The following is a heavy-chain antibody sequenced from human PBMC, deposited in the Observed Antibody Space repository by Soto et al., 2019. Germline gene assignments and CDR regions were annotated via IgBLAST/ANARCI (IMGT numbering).Heavy chain of an antibody. Sequence: PGGSLRLSCASSGFTFSSYAMRWVRQAPGKGLEWVSAISGSGGSTYYADSVKGRFTISRDNSKNTVYLQMNSLRGEDTAVYYCARRGSGSYYDYWGQGTLVTVS. CDR1: GFTFSSYA. J-gene: IGHJ4*02. CDR3: ARRGSGSYYDY. CDR2: ISGSGGST. V-gene: IGHV3-23*01. D-gene: IGHD1-26*01.